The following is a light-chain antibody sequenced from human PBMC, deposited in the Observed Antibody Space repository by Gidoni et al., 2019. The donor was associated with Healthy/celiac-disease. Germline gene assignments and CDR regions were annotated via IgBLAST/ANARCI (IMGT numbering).Light chain of an antibody. CDR3: NSYTSSSTVV. CDR2: DVS. V-gene: IGLV2-14*01. Sequence: QSALTQPAYVSGSPGPSITISCTGTSSDVGGYNYVSWYQQHPGKAPKRMIYDVSNRPSGVSNRFSGSKSGNTASLTISGLQAEDEADYYCNSYTSSSTVVFGGGTKLTVL. J-gene: IGLJ2*01. CDR1: SSDVGGYNY.